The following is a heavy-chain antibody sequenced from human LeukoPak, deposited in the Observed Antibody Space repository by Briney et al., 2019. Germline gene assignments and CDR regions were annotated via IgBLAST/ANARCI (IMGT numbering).Heavy chain of an antibody. Sequence: GASATVSCKISGFGLSVLSIHWMRQAPGKGLEWVGGIRPETGEPIFAQKFRGRVTITEDTFTDTGYLELRGLTSEDTAVYYCSTDSGRSYFYFDFWGQGTLVTVSS. CDR1: GFGLSVLS. CDR2: IRPETGEP. D-gene: IGHD3-10*01. CDR3: STDSGRSYFYFDF. J-gene: IGHJ4*02. V-gene: IGHV1-24*01.